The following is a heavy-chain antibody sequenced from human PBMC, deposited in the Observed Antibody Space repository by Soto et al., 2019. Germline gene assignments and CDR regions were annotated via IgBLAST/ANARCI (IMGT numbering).Heavy chain of an antibody. D-gene: IGHD3-10*01. V-gene: IGHV4-38-2*02. Sequence: PSETLSLTCSVSGYSISSGYYWGWVRQAPGKGLEWLGSVYHNGIMFHNPSFQSRVTISVDTSKNQFSLNLRSVTAADTAVYYCAALWFGELAFNYWGRGILVTVSS. CDR2: VYHNGIM. J-gene: IGHJ4*01. CDR3: AALWFGELAFNY. CDR1: GYSISSGYY.